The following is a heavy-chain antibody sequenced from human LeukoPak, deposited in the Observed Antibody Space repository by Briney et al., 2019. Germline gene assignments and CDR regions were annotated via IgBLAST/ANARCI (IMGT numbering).Heavy chain of an antibody. J-gene: IGHJ4*02. CDR3: STTSGYYSPFDY. Sequence: SETLSLTCTVSGGSISSSSYYWGWIRQPPGKGLEWIGSIYYSGSTYYNPSLKSRVTISVDTSKNQFSLKPSSVTAADTAVYYCSTTSGYYSPFDYWGQGTLVTVSS. CDR2: IYYSGST. CDR1: GGSISSSSYY. V-gene: IGHV4-39*07. D-gene: IGHD3-22*01.